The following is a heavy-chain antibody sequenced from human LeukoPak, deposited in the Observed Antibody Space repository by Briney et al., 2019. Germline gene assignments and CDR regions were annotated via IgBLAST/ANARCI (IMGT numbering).Heavy chain of an antibody. J-gene: IGHJ3*02. CDR2: ISGSGGST. V-gene: IGHV3-23*01. CDR1: GFTFSSYA. Sequence: PRGSLRLSCAASGFTFSSYAMSWVRQAPGKGLEWVSAISGSGGSTYYADSVKGRFTISRDNSKNTLYLQMNSLRAEDTAVYYCAKSPYDSSGYYWSFDAFDIWGQGTMVTVSS. CDR3: AKSPYDSSGYYWSFDAFDI. D-gene: IGHD3-22*01.